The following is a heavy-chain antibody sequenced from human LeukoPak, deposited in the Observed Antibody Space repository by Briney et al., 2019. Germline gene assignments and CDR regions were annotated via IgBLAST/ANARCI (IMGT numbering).Heavy chain of an antibody. CDR1: GYTFTGYY. Sequence: GASVKVSCKASGYTFTGYYMNWVRQAPGQGLEWMGRINPNSGGTNYAQKFQGRVTMTRDTSISTAYMELSKLRSDDTAVYYCAREGPTPPYFDYWGQGTLVTVSS. CDR2: INPNSGGT. J-gene: IGHJ4*02. V-gene: IGHV1-2*06. CDR3: AREGPTPPYFDY.